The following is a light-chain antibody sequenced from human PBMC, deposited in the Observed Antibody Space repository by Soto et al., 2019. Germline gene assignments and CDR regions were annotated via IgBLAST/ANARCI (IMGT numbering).Light chain of an antibody. Sequence: QSALTQPASVSGSPGQSITISCTGISSDGDDYKDVSWYQQHPGKAPKLMIYEVTYRPTGVSNRFAGSKSGNTASLTISGLQADDEAEYYCSSYTSPSTVFGTETKLTVL. CDR3: SSYTSPSTV. J-gene: IGLJ1*01. CDR1: SSDGDDYKD. CDR2: EVT. V-gene: IGLV2-14*01.